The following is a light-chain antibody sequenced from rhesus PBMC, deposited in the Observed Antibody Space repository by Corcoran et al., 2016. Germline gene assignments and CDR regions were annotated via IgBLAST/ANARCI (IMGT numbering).Light chain of an antibody. CDR2: AAS. CDR1: QGISNA. Sequence: DIQMSQSPSSLSASVGDKVTITCRASQGISNALAWYQQKPGKAPKLLIYAASSLESGVPSRFSGSRSGKDFTLTISILQPEDIASYYCQQYYSYPLTFGPGTKLDIK. CDR3: QQYYSYPLT. V-gene: IGKV1-33*02. J-gene: IGKJ3*01.